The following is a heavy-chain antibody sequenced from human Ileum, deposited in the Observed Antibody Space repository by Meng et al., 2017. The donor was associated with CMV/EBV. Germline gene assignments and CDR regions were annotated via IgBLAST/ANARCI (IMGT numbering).Heavy chain of an antibody. V-gene: IGHV5-51*01. CDR1: GFNFGGWS. CDR3: ARSGGRLQRYYFDY. J-gene: IGHJ4*02. D-gene: IGHD5-24*01. Sequence: GGSLRLSCAASGFNFGGWSFNWVRQAPGKGLEWMGIIYPGDSDTRYSPSFQGQVTISADKSISTAYLQWSSLKASDTAMYYCARSGGRLQRYYFDYWGQGTLVTVSS. CDR2: IYPGDSDT.